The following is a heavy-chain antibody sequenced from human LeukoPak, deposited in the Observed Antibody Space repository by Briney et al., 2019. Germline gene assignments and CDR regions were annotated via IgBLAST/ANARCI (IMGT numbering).Heavy chain of an antibody. CDR2: ISSSSSYI. CDR3: ARASPGYYDSSGYVIDY. D-gene: IGHD3-22*01. CDR1: GFTFSSYS. J-gene: IGHJ4*02. V-gene: IGHV3-21*01. Sequence: GSLRLSCAASGFTFSSYSMNWVRQAPGKGLEWVSSISSSSSYIYYADSVKGRFTISRDNAKNSLYLQMNSPRAEDTAVYYCARASPGYYDSSGYVIDYWGQGTLVTVSS.